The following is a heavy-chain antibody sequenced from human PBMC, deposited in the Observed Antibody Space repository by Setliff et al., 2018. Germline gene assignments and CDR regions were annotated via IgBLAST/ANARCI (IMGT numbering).Heavy chain of an antibody. Sequence: SETLSLTCTVSGYSISSGYYWGWIRQPPGKGLEWIGSIYHSGSTYYNPSLKSRVTISVDTSKNQFSLKLSSVTAADTAVYYCARAGVYYDSSGYYYVPIFDYWGQGTLVTVS. CDR3: ARAGVYYDSSGYYYVPIFDY. V-gene: IGHV4-38-2*02. J-gene: IGHJ4*02. CDR1: GYSISSGYY. CDR2: IYHSGST. D-gene: IGHD3-22*01.